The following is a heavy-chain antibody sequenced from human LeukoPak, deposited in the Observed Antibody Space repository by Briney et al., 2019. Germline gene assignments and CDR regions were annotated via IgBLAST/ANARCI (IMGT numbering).Heavy chain of an antibody. CDR3: ARDSYFDWLSLDY. CDR2: ISWNSGRI. J-gene: IGHJ4*02. Sequence: GRSLRLSCAASGFTFDDYSMHWARHAPGKGLEWVSGISWNSGRILYTDSVKGRFTISRDNVKNSLYLQMNSLRPEDTALYYCARDSYFDWLSLDYWGQGTLVTVSS. D-gene: IGHD3-9*01. V-gene: IGHV3-9*01. CDR1: GFTFDDYS.